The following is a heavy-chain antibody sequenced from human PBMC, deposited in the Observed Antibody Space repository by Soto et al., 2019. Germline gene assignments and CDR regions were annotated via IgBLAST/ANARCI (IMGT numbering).Heavy chain of an antibody. CDR3: ARGSIINDFGSGSLYDY. V-gene: IGHV1-69*02. CDR2: IIPILGIA. Sequence: QVQLVQSGAEVKKPGSSVKVSCKASGGTFSSYTISWVRQAPGQGLEWMGRIIPILGIANYAQKFQGRVTITADKSTSTAYMELSSLRSEDTAVYYCARGSIINDFGSGSLYDYWGQGTLVTVSS. CDR1: GGTFSSYT. J-gene: IGHJ4*02. D-gene: IGHD3-3*01.